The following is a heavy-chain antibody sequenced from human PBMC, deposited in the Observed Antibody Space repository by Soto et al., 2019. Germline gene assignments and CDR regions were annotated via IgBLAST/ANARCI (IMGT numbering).Heavy chain of an antibody. Sequence: QIQMVQSGTEVKQPGAAVKISCKTSGYTFSSYSMNWVRQAPGQGLEWMAWISTYRSNTRFAERVQGRVTVTLDKSARTAVMERWGLTSDDTAVYFCARDNGYYDFWGQGTLVSVSS. CDR1: GYTFSSYS. CDR2: ISTYRSNT. CDR3: ARDNGYYDF. J-gene: IGHJ4*02. V-gene: IGHV1-18*04.